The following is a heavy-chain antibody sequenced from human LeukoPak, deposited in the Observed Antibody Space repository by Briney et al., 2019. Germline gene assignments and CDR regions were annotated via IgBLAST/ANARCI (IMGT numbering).Heavy chain of an antibody. D-gene: IGHD2-2*01. CDR1: GFTFSSYA. V-gene: IGHV3-23*01. J-gene: IGHJ6*02. CDR3: AKVDCSRTSCYAGNYYYGMDV. Sequence: GGSLRLTCAASGFTFSSYAVSWVRQAPGKGLEWVSAISGSGSSTYYADSVKGRFTISRDNSKNTLYLQMNSLRAEDTAVYYCAKVDCSRTSCYAGNYYYGMDVWGQGTTVTVSS. CDR2: ISGSGSST.